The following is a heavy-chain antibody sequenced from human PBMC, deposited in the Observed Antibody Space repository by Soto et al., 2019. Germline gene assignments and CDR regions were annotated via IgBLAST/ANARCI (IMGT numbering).Heavy chain of an antibody. V-gene: IGHV3-21*01. CDR2: ISSSSSYI. CDR3: ARVGTYYGSGSPYYSDY. CDR1: GFSFRSYY. Sequence: EVQLVESGGGLVKAGGSLRLSCAASGFSFRSYYMNWVRQAPGKGLECVSSISSSSSYINYADSVKGRFTVSRDNAKNSMFLQMNSLRAEDTAVYYCARVGTYYGSGSPYYSDYWGQGTLVTVSS. J-gene: IGHJ4*02. D-gene: IGHD3-10*01.